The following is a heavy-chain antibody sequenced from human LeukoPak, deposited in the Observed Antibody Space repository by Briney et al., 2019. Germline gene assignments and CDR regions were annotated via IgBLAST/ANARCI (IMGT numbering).Heavy chain of an antibody. CDR3: ARDGGSNYDTLTGYPRGVNWFDP. CDR1: GGSISSYY. D-gene: IGHD3-9*01. Sequence: SETLSLTCSVSGGSISSYYCSWIRQPPGKGLEWIGYFYYSGSTNNNPSLKSRVTISVDTSKNQFSLKLRSVTAADTAVYYCARDGGSNYDTLTGYPRGVNWFDPWGQGTLVTVSS. J-gene: IGHJ5*02. CDR2: FYYSGST. V-gene: IGHV4-59*01.